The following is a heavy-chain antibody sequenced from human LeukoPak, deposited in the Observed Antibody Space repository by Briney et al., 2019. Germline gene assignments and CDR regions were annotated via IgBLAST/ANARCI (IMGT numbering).Heavy chain of an antibody. CDR2: IYHSGST. CDR3: ARETSQKGAHYMDV. V-gene: IGHV4-38-2*02. Sequence: KSSETLSLTCTVSGYSISSGYYWGWIRQPPGKGLEWIGSIYHSGSTNYNPSLKSRVTISVDTSKNQFSLKLSSVTAADTAVYYCARETSQKGAHYMDVWGKGTTVTISS. CDR1: GYSISSGYY. D-gene: IGHD3-16*01. J-gene: IGHJ6*03.